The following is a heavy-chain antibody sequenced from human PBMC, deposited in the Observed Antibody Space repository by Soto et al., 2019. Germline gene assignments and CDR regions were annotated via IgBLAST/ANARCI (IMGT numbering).Heavy chain of an antibody. D-gene: IGHD6-13*01. CDR1: GGSISRSSYY. Sequence: TSETLSLTCTVSGGSISRSSYYWGWIRQPPGRGLEWIGSIYYSGSTYYNPSLKSRVTISVDTSKNQFSLKLSSVTAADTAVYYCARIAAAGLWYYYYMDVWGKGTTVTVSS. CDR3: ARIAAAGLWYYYYMDV. CDR2: IYYSGST. J-gene: IGHJ6*03. V-gene: IGHV4-39*01.